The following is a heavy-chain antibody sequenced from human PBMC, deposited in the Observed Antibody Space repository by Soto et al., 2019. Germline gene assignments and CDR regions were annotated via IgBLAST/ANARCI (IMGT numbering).Heavy chain of an antibody. CDR2: IHPPDSDT. J-gene: IGHJ4*02. CDR1: GYTFATYW. CDR3: ARHRLYSSSWTTFDY. V-gene: IGHV5-51*01. D-gene: IGHD6-13*01. Sequence: PGESLKISCKGSGYTFATYWIGWVRQMPGKGLEWMGIIHPPDSDTKYSPSFQGQVTISADKSISTAYLQWSSLTDSDTAVYYCARHRLYSSSWTTFDYWGQGTLVTVSS.